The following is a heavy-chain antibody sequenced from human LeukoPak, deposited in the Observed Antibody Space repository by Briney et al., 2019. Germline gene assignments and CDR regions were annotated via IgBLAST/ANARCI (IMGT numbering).Heavy chain of an antibody. V-gene: IGHV4-34*01. CDR1: GGSFSGYY. D-gene: IGHD1-20*01. Sequence: SETLSLTCAVYGGSFSGYYWSWIRQPPGKGLEWIGEINHSGSPNYNPSLKSRVTMSVDTSKNHFSLKLSSVTAADTAVYYCASNNWNDAGGGNYWGQGTLVTVSS. CDR3: ASNNWNDAGGGNY. CDR2: INHSGSP. J-gene: IGHJ4*02.